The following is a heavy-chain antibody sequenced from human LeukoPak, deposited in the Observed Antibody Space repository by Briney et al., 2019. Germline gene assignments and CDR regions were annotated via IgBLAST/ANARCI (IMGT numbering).Heavy chain of an antibody. CDR2: ISSSSSYI. Sequence: PGGSLRLSCAASGFTFSSYSMNWVRQAPGKGLEWVSSISSSSSYIYYADSVKGRFTISRDNAKNSLYLQMNSLRAEDTAVYYCARGGKGEYYFDYWGQGTLVTVSS. CDR1: GFTFSSYS. V-gene: IGHV3-21*01. J-gene: IGHJ4*02. CDR3: ARGGKGEYYFDY.